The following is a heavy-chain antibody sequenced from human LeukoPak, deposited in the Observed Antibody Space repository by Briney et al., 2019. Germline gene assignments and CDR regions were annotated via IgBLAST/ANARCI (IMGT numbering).Heavy chain of an antibody. J-gene: IGHJ4*02. D-gene: IGHD3-16*02. CDR2: IYYSGST. CDR1: GGSISTSDNY. CDR3: ARHGGEAMITFGGVIVFDY. Sequence: SETLSLTCIVSGGSISTSDNYWGWIRQPPGKGLEWIGSIYYSGSTYYNPSLKSRVTISVDTSKNQFSLKLSSVTAADTAVYYCARHGGEAMITFGGVIVFDYWGQGTLVTVSS. V-gene: IGHV4-39*01.